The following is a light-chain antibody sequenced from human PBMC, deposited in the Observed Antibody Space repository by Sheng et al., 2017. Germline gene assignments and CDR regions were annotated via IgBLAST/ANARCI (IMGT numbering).Light chain of an antibody. CDR1: QSTSW. CDR3: QQYNNWET. CDR2: QAS. J-gene: IGKJ1*01. V-gene: IGKV1-5*03. Sequence: DIQLTQSPSTLSASVGDRVTITCRASQSTSWLAWYQQKPGKAPKLLIYQASSLQTGVPSRFSGSGYGTEFSLTISSLQSEDFAVYYCQQYNNWETFGQGTKVEIK.